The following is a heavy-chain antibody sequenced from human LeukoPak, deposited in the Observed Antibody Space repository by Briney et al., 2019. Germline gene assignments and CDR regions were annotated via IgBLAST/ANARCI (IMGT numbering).Heavy chain of an antibody. D-gene: IGHD4-23*01. CDR2: ISPGDSDT. V-gene: IGHV5-51*01. CDR1: GYSFTTYW. CDR3: ASGGFFDY. J-gene: IGHJ4*02. Sequence: GESLKISCRGSGYSFTTYWIAWVRQMPGKGLEWMGIISPGDSDTRYSPSFQGQVTISADRSINTAYLWWSSLKASDTAMYYCASGGFFDYWGQGTLVTVSP.